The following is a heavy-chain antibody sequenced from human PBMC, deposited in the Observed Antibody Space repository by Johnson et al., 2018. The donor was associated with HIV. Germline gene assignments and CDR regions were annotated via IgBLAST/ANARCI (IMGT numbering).Heavy chain of an antibody. CDR2: ISYDGSNK. CDR3: APWTAI. Sequence: VQLVESGGGVVQPGTSLRLSCAASGFTFRNYAMHWVRQAPGKGLEWVAVISYDGSNKYYADSVKGRFTISRDNSKNPLSLQMNSLRAEDTAVYYWAPWTAIWGQGTMVTVSS. J-gene: IGHJ3*02. V-gene: IGHV3-30*04. D-gene: IGHD3/OR15-3a*01. CDR1: GFTFRNYA.